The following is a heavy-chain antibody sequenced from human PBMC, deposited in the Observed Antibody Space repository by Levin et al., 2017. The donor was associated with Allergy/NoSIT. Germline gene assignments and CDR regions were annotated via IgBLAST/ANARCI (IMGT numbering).Heavy chain of an antibody. CDR2: IYYSGST. CDR3: ARQGIAVAGSDY. D-gene: IGHD6-19*01. J-gene: IGHJ4*02. V-gene: IGHV4-39*01. Sequence: SETLSLTCTVSGGSISSSSYYWGWIRQPPGKGLEWIGSIYYSGSTYYNPSLKSRVTISVDTSKNQFSLKLSSVTAADTAVYYCARQGIAVAGSDYWGQGTLVTVSS. CDR1: GGSISSSSYY.